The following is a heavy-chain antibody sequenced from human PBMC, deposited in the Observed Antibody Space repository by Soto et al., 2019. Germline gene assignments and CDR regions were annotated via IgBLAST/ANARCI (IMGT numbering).Heavy chain of an antibody. CDR3: AKGKRPPPPYSAYEPFDS. CDR1: GFSLSSSV. Sequence: QVQLVESGGGVVQPGRSLSLSCAASGFSLSSSVMHWVRQAPGKGLEWVAVFWKDGNTKYYADSVKGRFIISRDNSKNTLYLELNSLRPEDTALYYCAKGKRPPPPYSAYEPFDSWGQGTLVSVSS. CDR2: FWKDGNTK. V-gene: IGHV3-33*06. D-gene: IGHD5-12*01. J-gene: IGHJ4*02.